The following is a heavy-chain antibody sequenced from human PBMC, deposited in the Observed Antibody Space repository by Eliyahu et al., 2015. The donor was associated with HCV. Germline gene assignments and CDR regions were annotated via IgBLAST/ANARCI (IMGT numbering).Heavy chain of an antibody. V-gene: IGHV4-59*01. D-gene: IGHD3-22*01. CDR3: ARDKNNYYDRENAFDI. J-gene: IGHJ3*02. Sequence: SWIRQPPGKGLEWIGYIYYSGSTNYNPSLKSRVTISVDTSKNQFSLKLSSVTAADTAVYYCARDKNNYYDRENAFDIWGQGTMVTVSS. CDR2: IYYSGST.